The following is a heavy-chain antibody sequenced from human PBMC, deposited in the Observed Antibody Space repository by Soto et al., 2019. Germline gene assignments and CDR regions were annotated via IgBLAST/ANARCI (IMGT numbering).Heavy chain of an antibody. CDR2: INPNSGGT. J-gene: IGHJ6*02. CDR3: ARGPPGDDILTGVGNYYYGMDV. CDR1: GYTFTGYY. Sequence: ASVKDSCKASGYTFTGYYMHWVRQAPGQGLEWMGWINPNSGGTNYAQKFQGWVTMTRDTSISTAYMELSRLRSDDTDVYYCARGPPGDDILTGVGNYYYGMDVWGQGTTVTVSS. D-gene: IGHD3-9*01. V-gene: IGHV1-2*04.